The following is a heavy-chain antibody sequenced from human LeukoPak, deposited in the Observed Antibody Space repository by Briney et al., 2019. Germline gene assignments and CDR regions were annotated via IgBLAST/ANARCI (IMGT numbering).Heavy chain of an antibody. J-gene: IGHJ4*02. V-gene: IGHV4-39*01. D-gene: IGHD1-1*01. CDR1: GGSITSSPYW. CDR2: IHYSGNT. CDR3: ARRAYGTGFDF. Sequence: SETLSLTCEVSGGSITSSPYWWSWIRQPPEKGLEWVGTIHYSGNTFYHPSLASRVTISADTSKNQVSLRLTSVTAADTAVYYCARRAYGTGFDFWGQGTVVTVSS.